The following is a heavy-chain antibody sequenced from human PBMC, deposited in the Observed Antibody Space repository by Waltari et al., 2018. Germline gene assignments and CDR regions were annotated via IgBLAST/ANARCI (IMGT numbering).Heavy chain of an antibody. Sequence: EVQLVQSGAEVKKPGATVKISCKASGYTFTDYYMHWVQQAPGKGLEWMGRVDPEDGETIYAEKFQGRVTITADTSTDTAYMELSSLRSEDTAVYYCATRDTWLPNYYYYYMDVWGKGTTVTVSS. CDR3: ATRDTWLPNYYYYYMDV. CDR2: VDPEDGET. V-gene: IGHV1-69-2*01. J-gene: IGHJ6*03. CDR1: GYTFTDYY. D-gene: IGHD5-18*01.